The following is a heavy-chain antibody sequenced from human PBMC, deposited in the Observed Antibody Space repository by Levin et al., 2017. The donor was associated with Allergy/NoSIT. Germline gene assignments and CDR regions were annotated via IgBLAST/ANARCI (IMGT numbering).Heavy chain of an antibody. CDR3: ANLGMIRGSSDD. J-gene: IGHJ4*02. CDR2: ILYDEINK. Sequence: GGSLRLSCVASGFTFSSYGMHWVRQAPGKGLEWVAVILYDEINKYYADSVKGRFTISRDNSKNTLYLQMNSLTAEDTAVYYCANLGMIRGSSDDWGQGTLVTVSS. CDR1: GFTFSSYG. D-gene: IGHD3-10*01. V-gene: IGHV3-30*18.